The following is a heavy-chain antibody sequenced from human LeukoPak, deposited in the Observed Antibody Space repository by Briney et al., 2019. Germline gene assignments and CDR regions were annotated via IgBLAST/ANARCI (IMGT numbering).Heavy chain of an antibody. CDR1: GGSISSSSYY. CDR3: ARGLGYCTNGVCYTGPNWFDP. J-gene: IGHJ5*02. V-gene: IGHV4-39*07. Sequence: SETLSLTCTVSGGSISSSSYYWGWIRQPPGKGLEWIGSIYYSGSTYYNPSLKSRVTISVDTSKNQFSLKLSSVTTADTAVYYCARGLGYCTNGVCYTGPNWFDPWGQGTLVTVSS. CDR2: IYYSGST. D-gene: IGHD2-8*01.